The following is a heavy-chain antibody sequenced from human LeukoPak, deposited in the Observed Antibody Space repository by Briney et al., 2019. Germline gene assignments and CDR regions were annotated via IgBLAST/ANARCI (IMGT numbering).Heavy chain of an antibody. J-gene: IGHJ3*02. Sequence: SETLSLTCTVSGGSISSYYWSWIRQPPGKGLEWIGYYYSGSTNYNPSLKSRVTISVDTSKNQFSLKLSSVTAADTAVYYFAXHRXGTYDAFDIWGQGTMVTVSS. CDR1: GGSISSYY. CDR2: YYSGST. V-gene: IGHV4-59*08. D-gene: IGHD1-7*01. CDR3: AXHRXGTYDAFDI.